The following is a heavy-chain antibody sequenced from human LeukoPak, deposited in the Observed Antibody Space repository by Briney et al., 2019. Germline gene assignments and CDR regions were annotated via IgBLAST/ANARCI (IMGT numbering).Heavy chain of an antibody. CDR1: GFTFSSYG. Sequence: GGSLRLSCTASGFTFSSYGMNWVRQAPGKGLEWVSHISRSSTTVYYADSAKGRFTISRDNAKNSLYLQMNSLRAEDTAVYYCARVPTYSDFWSGYTIDYWGQGTLVTVSS. V-gene: IGHV3-48*01. CDR2: ISRSSTTV. J-gene: IGHJ4*02. CDR3: ARVPTYSDFWSGYTIDY. D-gene: IGHD3-3*01.